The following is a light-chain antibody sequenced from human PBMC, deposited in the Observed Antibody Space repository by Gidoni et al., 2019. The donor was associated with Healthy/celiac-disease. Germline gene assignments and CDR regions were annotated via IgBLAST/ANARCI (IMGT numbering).Light chain of an antibody. J-gene: IGLJ2*01. V-gene: IGLV1-40*01. CDR3: QSYDSSLSNVL. CDR1: SSNIGAGYD. Sequence: QSVLTQPPSVSGAPGPRVTLSCTGSSSNIGAGYDVHWYQQLPGTAPKLLIYGNSNRPSVVPDRFSGSKSGTSASLAITGLQAEDEADYYCQSYDSSLSNVLFGGGTKLTVL. CDR2: GNS.